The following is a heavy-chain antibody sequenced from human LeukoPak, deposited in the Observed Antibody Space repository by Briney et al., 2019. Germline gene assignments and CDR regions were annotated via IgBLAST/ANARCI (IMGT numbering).Heavy chain of an antibody. Sequence: ASVKVSCKASGYTFTSYGINWVRQATGQGLEWMGWMNPNSANTGYAQKFQGRVTLTRNTSINTAYMELSSLRSEDTAVYYCARGPYLEQYGYHVDYWGQGTLVTVSS. D-gene: IGHD1/OR15-1a*01. CDR3: ARGPYLEQYGYHVDY. V-gene: IGHV1-8*01. J-gene: IGHJ4*02. CDR2: MNPNSANT. CDR1: GYTFTSYG.